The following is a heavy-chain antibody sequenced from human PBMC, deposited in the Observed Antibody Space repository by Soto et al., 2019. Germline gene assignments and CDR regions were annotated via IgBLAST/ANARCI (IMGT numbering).Heavy chain of an antibody. CDR3: ARGGVAPDDGLYYMDV. CDR2: INPNSGGT. J-gene: IGHJ6*03. D-gene: IGHD2-15*01. Sequence: GASVKVSCTASGYTFTGYYMHWVRQAPGQGLEWMGWINPNSGGTNYAQKFQGWVTMTRDTSISTAYMELSRLRSDDTAVYYCARGGVAPDDGLYYMDVWGKGTTVTVSS. CDR1: GYTFTGYY. V-gene: IGHV1-2*04.